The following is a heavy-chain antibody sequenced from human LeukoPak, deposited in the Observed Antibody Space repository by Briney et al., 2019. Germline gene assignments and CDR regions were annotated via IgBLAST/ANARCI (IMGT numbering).Heavy chain of an antibody. J-gene: IGHJ4*02. CDR1: GFSLSTSGVG. CDR3: AHWYYYDSSGYYSFDY. Sequence: SGPTLVEPTQTLTLTCTFSGFSLSTSGVGVGWIRQPPGKALEWLALIYWDDDKRYSPSLKSRLTITKDTSKNQVVLTMTNMDPVDTATYYCAHWYYYDSSGYYSFDYWGQGTLVTVSS. CDR2: IYWDDDK. D-gene: IGHD3-22*01. V-gene: IGHV2-5*02.